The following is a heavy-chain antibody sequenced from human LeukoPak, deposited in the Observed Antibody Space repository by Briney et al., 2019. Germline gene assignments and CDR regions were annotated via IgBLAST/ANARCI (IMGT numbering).Heavy chain of an antibody. V-gene: IGHV3-23*01. D-gene: IGHD6-25*01. CDR1: GFTFTNYA. Sequence: PGGSLRLSCAASGFTFTNYAVSWVRQAPGKGLGWVSAISGSGGSTYYADSVKGRFTISRDNSKNTLYLQMNSLRAEDTAVYYCAKGGLAGRPDYWGQGTLVTVSS. CDR2: ISGSGGST. CDR3: AKGGLAGRPDY. J-gene: IGHJ4*02.